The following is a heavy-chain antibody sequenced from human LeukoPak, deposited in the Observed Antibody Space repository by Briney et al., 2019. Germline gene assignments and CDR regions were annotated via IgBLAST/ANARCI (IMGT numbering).Heavy chain of an antibody. CDR1: GDSIGSSSYY. J-gene: IGHJ6*04. CDR2: INHSGST. Sequence: SETLSLTCTVSGDSIGSSSYYWGWIRQPPGKGLEWIGEINHSGSTNYNPSLKSRVTISVDTSKNQFSLKLSSVTAADTAVYYCARGLGTAMVGVWGKGTTVTVSS. CDR3: ARGLGTAMVGV. D-gene: IGHD5-18*01. V-gene: IGHV4-39*07.